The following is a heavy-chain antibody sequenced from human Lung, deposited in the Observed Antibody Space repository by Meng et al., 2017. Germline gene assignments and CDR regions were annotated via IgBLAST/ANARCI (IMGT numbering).Heavy chain of an antibody. CDR1: VGPITIRTV. CDR2: IFHSGST. V-gene: IGHV4-4*02. CDR3: ARFDISSSGRGDY. D-gene: IGHD1-26*01. J-gene: IGHJ4*02. Sequence: VRLQQTGPGLVNPSGTRSLTCAVSVGPITIRTVWSWVSQTPGKGLEWFGEIFHSGSTNYNTPLESRVTISVDKSKNQFSLKVYSVTAADTATYYCARFDISSSGRGDYWGQGILVAVSS.